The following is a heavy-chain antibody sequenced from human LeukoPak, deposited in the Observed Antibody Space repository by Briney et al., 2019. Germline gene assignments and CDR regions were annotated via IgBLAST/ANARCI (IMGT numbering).Heavy chain of an antibody. J-gene: IGHJ3*02. Sequence: SETLSLTCAVYGGSFSGYYWSWIRQPPGKGLEWIGEINHSGSTNYNPPLKSRVTISVDTSKNQFSLKLSSVTAADTAVYYCAREGTGYNAFDIWGQGTMVTVSS. CDR2: INHSGST. CDR3: AREGTGYNAFDI. V-gene: IGHV4-34*01. D-gene: IGHD3-9*01. CDR1: GGSFSGYY.